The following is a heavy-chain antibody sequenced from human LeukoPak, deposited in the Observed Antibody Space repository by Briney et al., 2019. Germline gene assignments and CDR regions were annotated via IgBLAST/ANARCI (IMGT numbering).Heavy chain of an antibody. CDR1: GFTFSSYW. CDR3: ARGGSYRKDYFDY. CDR2: IKQDGSEK. J-gene: IGHJ4*02. V-gene: IGHV3-7*04. D-gene: IGHD1-26*01. Sequence: GESLRLSCAASGFTFSSYWMSWVRQAPEKGLEWVANIKQDGSEKYYVDSVKGRFTISRDNAKNSLYLQMNSLRAEDTAVYYCARGGSYRKDYFDYWGQGTLVTVSS.